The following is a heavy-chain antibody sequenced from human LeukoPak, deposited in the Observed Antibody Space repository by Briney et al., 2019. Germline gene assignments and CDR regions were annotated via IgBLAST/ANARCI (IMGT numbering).Heavy chain of an antibody. CDR1: GGSISSGDYF. Sequence: SENLSLTCTVSGGSISSGDYFWSWIRQPPGKVAEWSGEINHSGSTNYNPSLKSRVTISVDASKNQFTLKLSSVTAADTAVYYCARLSMWIQLWQGCVWGKGTTVTVSS. V-gene: IGHV4-39*06. J-gene: IGHJ6*04. D-gene: IGHD5-18*01. CDR3: ARLSMWIQLWQGCV. CDR2: INHSGST.